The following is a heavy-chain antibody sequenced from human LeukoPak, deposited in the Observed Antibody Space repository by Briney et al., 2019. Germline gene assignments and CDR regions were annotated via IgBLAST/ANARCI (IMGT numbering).Heavy chain of an antibody. V-gene: IGHV3-9*01. Sequence: GGSLRLSCAASGFTFDDYAMHWVRQAPGKGLEGVSGISWNSGSIGYADSVKGRFTISRDNAKNSLYLQMNSLRAEDTALYYCAKDWAFDPLYYFDYWGQGTLVTVSS. CDR1: GFTFDDYA. CDR3: AKDWAFDPLYYFDY. D-gene: IGHD3-9*01. CDR2: ISWNSGSI. J-gene: IGHJ4*02.